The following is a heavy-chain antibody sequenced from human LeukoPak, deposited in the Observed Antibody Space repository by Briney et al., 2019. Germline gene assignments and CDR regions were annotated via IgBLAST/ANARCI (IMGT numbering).Heavy chain of an antibody. D-gene: IGHD6-13*01. CDR1: GGSISSYY. CDR3: ASLAAAGTLLFDP. V-gene: IGHV4-59*01. CDR2: IYYSGST. J-gene: IGHJ5*02. Sequence: KSSETLSLTCTVSGGSISSYYRSWIRQPPGKGLEWIGYIYYSGSTNYNPSLKSRVTISVDTSKNQFSLKLSSVTAADTAVYYCASLAAAGTLLFDPWGQGTLVTVSS.